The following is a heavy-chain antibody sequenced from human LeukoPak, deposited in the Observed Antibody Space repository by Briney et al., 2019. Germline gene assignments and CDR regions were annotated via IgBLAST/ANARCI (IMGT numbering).Heavy chain of an antibody. CDR2: TVGGGDGT. J-gene: IGHJ4*02. D-gene: IGHD4-11*01. CDR3: AKLTTS. CDR1: EFDFTSHA. Sequence: GGSLRLSCAASEFDFTSHAMTWVRQAPGKGLEWVAVTVGGGDGTYYADSVKGRFTISRDNSNNTLYLQMNSLRAEDTAVYYCAKLTTSWGQGTLVTVSS. V-gene: IGHV3-23*01.